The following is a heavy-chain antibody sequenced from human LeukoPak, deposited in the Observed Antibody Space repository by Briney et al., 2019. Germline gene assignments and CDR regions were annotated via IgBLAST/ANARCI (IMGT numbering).Heavy chain of an antibody. CDR1: GYTFTGYY. D-gene: IGHD3-9*01. Sequence: GSVKVSCKASGYTFTGYYMHWVRQAPGQGLEWMGWINPNSGGTNYAQKFQGRVTMTRDTSISTAYMELSRLRSDDTAVYYCARVLAPTDSLRYFDYLRAFDIWGQGAMVTVSS. J-gene: IGHJ3*02. CDR2: INPNSGGT. CDR3: ARVLAPTDSLRYFDYLRAFDI. V-gene: IGHV1-2*02.